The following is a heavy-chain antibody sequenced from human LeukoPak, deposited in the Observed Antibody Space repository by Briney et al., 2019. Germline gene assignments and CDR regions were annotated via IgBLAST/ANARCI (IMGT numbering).Heavy chain of an antibody. CDR1: GYTFTSYD. Sequence: GASVKVSCKASGYTFTSYDINWVRQAPGQGLEWMGWISCYNGDTHYAQNHQGRLTMTTDTFTSTAYMELRSLRSDDTAVYYCARDPSNTSGYHTWFDYWGQGNLVTVSS. CDR3: ARDPSNTSGYHTWFDY. V-gene: IGHV1-18*01. D-gene: IGHD3-3*01. CDR2: ISCYNGDT. J-gene: IGHJ4*02.